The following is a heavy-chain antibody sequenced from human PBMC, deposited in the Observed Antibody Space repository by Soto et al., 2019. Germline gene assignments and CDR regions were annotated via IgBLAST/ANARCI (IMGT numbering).Heavy chain of an antibody. J-gene: IGHJ3*02. Sequence: EVQLVESGGDLVQPGGSLRLSCAASGFTFSSYSMTWVRQAPGKGLEWVSYITSSSDTIYYADSVKGRFTISRDNAKNSLYLQMSSLRDEDTAVYYCARDAEDSRSWFDAFDIWGQGTMVTVSS. CDR1: GFTFSSYS. V-gene: IGHV3-48*02. CDR3: ARDAEDSRSWFDAFDI. D-gene: IGHD6-13*01. CDR2: ITSSSDTI.